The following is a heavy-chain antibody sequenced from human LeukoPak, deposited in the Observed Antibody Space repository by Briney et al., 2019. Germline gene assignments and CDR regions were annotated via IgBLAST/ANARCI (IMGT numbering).Heavy chain of an antibody. CDR3: AREGVGITMIVVVMPFDY. CDR1: GFTFSSYA. CDR2: ISYDGSNK. J-gene: IGHJ4*02. Sequence: GGSLRLSCAASGFTFSSYAMHWVRQAPGKGLEWVAVISYDGSNKYYADSVKGRFTISRDNSKNTLYLQMNSLRAEDTAVYYCAREGVGITMIVVVMPFDYWGQGTLVTVSS. V-gene: IGHV3-30-3*01. D-gene: IGHD3-22*01.